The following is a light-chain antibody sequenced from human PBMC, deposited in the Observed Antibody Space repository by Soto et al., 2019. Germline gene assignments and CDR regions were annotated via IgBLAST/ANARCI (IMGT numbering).Light chain of an antibody. J-gene: IGLJ3*02. CDR2: EVS. CDR1: SSDVGAYNY. Sequence: QSALTQPASVSGSPGQSITISCTGTSSDVGAYNYVSWYQQHPGKAPKLMIYEVSNRPSEVSNRFSGSKSGNTASLTISGLQAEDEADYYCSSYTSSSTGVFGGGTKLTVL. CDR3: SSYTSSSTGV. V-gene: IGLV2-14*01.